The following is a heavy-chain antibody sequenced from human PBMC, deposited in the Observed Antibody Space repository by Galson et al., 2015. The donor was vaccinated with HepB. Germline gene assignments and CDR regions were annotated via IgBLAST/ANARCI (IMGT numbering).Heavy chain of an antibody. Sequence: SLRLSCAVSGITVTNYYVSWVRQAPGKGLEWVSFINSGGSTYYADSVKGRFTISRDNSKNVLYLQMNSLRPEDTAVYYCAGDWGTSGWLHWGQGTLVIVSS. J-gene: IGHJ4*02. CDR2: INSGGST. CDR3: AGDWGTSGWLH. D-gene: IGHD6-19*01. V-gene: IGHV3-66*02. CDR1: GITVTNYY.